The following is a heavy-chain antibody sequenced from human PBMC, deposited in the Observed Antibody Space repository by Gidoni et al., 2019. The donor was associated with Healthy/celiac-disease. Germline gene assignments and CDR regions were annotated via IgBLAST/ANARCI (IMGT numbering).Heavy chain of an antibody. J-gene: IGHJ3*02. V-gene: IGHV3-23*01. D-gene: IGHD3-10*01. CDR3: AKDRIRGAMADAFDI. Sequence: GRFTISRDNSKNTLYLQMNSLRAEDTAVYYCAKDRIRGAMADAFDIWGQGTMVTVSS.